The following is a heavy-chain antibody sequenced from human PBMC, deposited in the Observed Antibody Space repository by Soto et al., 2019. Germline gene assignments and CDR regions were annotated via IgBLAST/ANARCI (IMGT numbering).Heavy chain of an antibody. CDR1: GFTFSSYG. D-gene: IGHD5-12*01. J-gene: IGHJ4*02. CDR2: ISYDGSDK. Sequence: GGSLRLSCAASGFTFSSYGMHWVRQAPGKGPEWVAVISYDGSDKYYADSVKGRFTISRDNSKNTLYLQLNSLRTEDTAVYYCAKGFGIRGYDYYFDYWGQGTLVTVSS. V-gene: IGHV3-30*18. CDR3: AKGFGIRGYDYYFDY.